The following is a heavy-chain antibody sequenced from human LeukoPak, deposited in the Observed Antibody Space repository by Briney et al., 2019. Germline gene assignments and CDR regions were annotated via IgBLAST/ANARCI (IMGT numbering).Heavy chain of an antibody. D-gene: IGHD3-22*01. CDR3: ASRYYYDSSGYYNAFDY. CDR2: INHSGST. J-gene: IGHJ4*02. CDR1: GGSFSGYY. V-gene: IGHV4-34*01. Sequence: SETLSLTRAVYGGSFSGYYWSWIRQPPGKGLEWIGEINHSGSTNYNPSLKSRVTISVDTSKNQFSLKLSSVTAADTAVYYCASRYYYDSSGYYNAFDYWGQGTLVTVSS.